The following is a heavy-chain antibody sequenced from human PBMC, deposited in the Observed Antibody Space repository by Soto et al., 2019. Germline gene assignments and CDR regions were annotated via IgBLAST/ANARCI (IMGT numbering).Heavy chain of an antibody. CDR3: ARGVVLPAARECYFDY. Sequence: SETLSLTCAVYGGSFSGYYWSWIRQPPGKGLEWIGEINHSGSTNYNPSLESRVTISVDTSKNQFSLKLSSVTAADTAVYYCARGVVLPAARECYFDYWGQGTLVTVSS. J-gene: IGHJ4*02. V-gene: IGHV4-34*01. D-gene: IGHD2-2*01. CDR1: GGSFSGYY. CDR2: INHSGST.